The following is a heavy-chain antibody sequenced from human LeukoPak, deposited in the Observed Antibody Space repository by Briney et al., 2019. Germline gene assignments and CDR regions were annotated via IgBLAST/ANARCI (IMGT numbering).Heavy chain of an antibody. CDR1: GGSISSDY. Sequence: SETLSLTCTVSGGSISSDYWSWIRQHPGKGLEWIGYIYYSGSTYYNPSLKSRVTISVDTSKNQFSLKLSSVTAADTAVYYCARRVVVPAATKHMDVWGQGTTVTVSS. D-gene: IGHD2-2*01. J-gene: IGHJ6*02. V-gene: IGHV4-59*06. CDR3: ARRVVVPAATKHMDV. CDR2: IYYSGST.